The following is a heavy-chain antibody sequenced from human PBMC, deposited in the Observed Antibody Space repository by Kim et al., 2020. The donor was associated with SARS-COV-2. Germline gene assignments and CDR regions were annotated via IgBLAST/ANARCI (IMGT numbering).Heavy chain of an antibody. CDR3: AKGKALGGLYSNYDY. J-gene: IGHJ4*02. D-gene: IGHD4-4*01. V-gene: IGHV3-23*01. Sequence: DSVKGRFTISRDNSKNTLYLQMNSLRAEDTAVYYCAKGKALGGLYSNYDYWGQGTLVTVSS.